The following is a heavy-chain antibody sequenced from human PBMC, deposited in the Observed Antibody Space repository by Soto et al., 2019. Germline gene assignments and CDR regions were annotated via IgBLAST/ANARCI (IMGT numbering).Heavy chain of an antibody. CDR1: GVSLTSGNW. Sequence: SETLSLTCAVSGVSLTSGNWWTWVRQSPQRGLEYIGEIFHDGTANYYPSFERRVAMSVDTSRNQFSLKLTSVTAADTAVYFCARRVYDTRLNYMYFDFWGPGTLVT. V-gene: IGHV4-4*02. CDR2: IFHDGTA. J-gene: IGHJ4*02. D-gene: IGHD3-10*01. CDR3: ARRVYDTRLNYMYFDF.